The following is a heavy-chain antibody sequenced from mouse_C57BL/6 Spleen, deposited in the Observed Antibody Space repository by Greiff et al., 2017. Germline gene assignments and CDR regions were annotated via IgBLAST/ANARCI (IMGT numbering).Heavy chain of an antibody. J-gene: IGHJ2*01. CDR2: IDPETGGT. D-gene: IGHD1-1*02. Sequence: VKLQESGAELVRPGASVTLSCKASGYTFTDYEMHWVKQTPVHGLEWIGAIDPETGGTAYNQKFKGKAILTADKSSSTAYMELRSLTSEDSAVYYCTRSRWDFDDWGQGTTLTVSS. V-gene: IGHV1-15*01. CDR3: TRSRWDFDD. CDR1: GYTFTDYE.